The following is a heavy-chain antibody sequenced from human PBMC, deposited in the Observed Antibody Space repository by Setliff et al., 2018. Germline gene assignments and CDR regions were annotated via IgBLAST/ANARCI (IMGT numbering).Heavy chain of an antibody. V-gene: IGHV4-39*01. Sequence: SETLSLTCTVSGGSLRGNAIFWGWIRQPPGKGLEWIGSIYYTGDPYYNPSLKSRVTMSVDTSRNQLSLKLTSVTAADTAVYYCARHVGSRSRGYNYYYYYMDVWGKGTTITVSS. CDR2: IYYTGDP. CDR3: ARHVGSRSRGYNYYYYYMDV. CDR1: GGSLRGNAIF. D-gene: IGHD3-10*01. J-gene: IGHJ6*03.